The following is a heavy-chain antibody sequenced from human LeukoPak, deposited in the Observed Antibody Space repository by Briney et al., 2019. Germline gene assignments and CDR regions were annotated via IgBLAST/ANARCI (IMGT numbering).Heavy chain of an antibody. CDR3: ARDRYGDGFAHLDY. CDR2: ITPGGGS. D-gene: IGHD5-24*01. Sequence: GASVKASCRASGFTFTTYAIHWVRQAPGQGLEWMGWITPGGGSNYPQRFQGRVAITWDTSSTIAYMDLSRLTSDDTAVYYCARDRYGDGFAHLDYWGQGALVTASS. V-gene: IGHV1-2*02. CDR1: GFTFTTYA. J-gene: IGHJ4*02.